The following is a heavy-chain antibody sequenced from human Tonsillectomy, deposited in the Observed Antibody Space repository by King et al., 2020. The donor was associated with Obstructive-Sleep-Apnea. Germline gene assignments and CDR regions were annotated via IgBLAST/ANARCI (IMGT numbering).Heavy chain of an antibody. V-gene: IGHV3-30*02. J-gene: IGHJ6*02. CDR2: IRYDGSNK. CDR3: AKDTARGTAVYGMDV. CDR1: GFTFSSYG. D-gene: IGHD6-19*01. Sequence: VQLVESGGGVVQPGRSLRLSCAASGFTFSSYGMHWVRQAPGKGLEWVAFIRYDGSNKYYADSVKGRFTISRANSKNTLCLQMNSLRAEDTSVYYCAKDTARGTAVYGMDVWGQGTTVTVSS.